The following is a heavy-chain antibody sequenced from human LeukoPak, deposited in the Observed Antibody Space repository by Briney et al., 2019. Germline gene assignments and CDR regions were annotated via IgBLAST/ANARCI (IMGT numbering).Heavy chain of an antibody. J-gene: IGHJ4*02. CDR1: GFTLCIYA. CDR3: ARVRQWLYFDY. Sequence: PGRSLRLSCAASGFTLCIYAMHLVRHPPRKRLEYVSAISSNGCSTYYANSVKGRFTISRDNSKNTLYLRMGSLSAEDMAVYYCARVRQWLYFDYWGQGTLVTVSS. D-gene: IGHD6-19*01. CDR2: ISSNGCST. V-gene: IGHV3-64*01.